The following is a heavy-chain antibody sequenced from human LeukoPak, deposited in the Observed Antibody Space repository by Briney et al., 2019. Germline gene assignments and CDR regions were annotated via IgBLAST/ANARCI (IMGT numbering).Heavy chain of an antibody. J-gene: IGHJ4*02. D-gene: IGHD6-19*01. CDR2: IYHSGST. Sequence: SETLSLTCTVSGYSISSGYYWGWIRQPPGKGLQWIGTIYHSGSTFYNPSLKSRVTISVDTSKNQFSLRLSSVTAADTAMYYCARGTLYSGWSYYFDYWGQGSQVTVSS. V-gene: IGHV4-38-2*02. CDR3: ARGTLYSGWSYYFDY. CDR1: GYSISSGYY.